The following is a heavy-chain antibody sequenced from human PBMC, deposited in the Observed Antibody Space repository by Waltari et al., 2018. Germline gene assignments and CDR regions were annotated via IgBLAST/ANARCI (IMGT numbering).Heavy chain of an antibody. CDR2: INTNNVNS. V-gene: IGHV7-4-1*02. Sequence: QVQLGQSGSELKKPGASVKVSCKASGYTFTSYAMNWVRQATGQGLEWMGWINTNNVNSQHAEVFTGPFVVAVYTSVSTAYLQISSLKAEDTAVYYCASYSSSYDYYYYGMDFWGQGTTVTVSS. CDR3: ASYSSSYDYYYYGMDF. J-gene: IGHJ6*02. D-gene: IGHD6-6*01. CDR1: GYTFTSYA.